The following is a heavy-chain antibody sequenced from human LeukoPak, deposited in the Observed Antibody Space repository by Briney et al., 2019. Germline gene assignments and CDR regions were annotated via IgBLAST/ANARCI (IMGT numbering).Heavy chain of an antibody. V-gene: IGHV4-30-4*08. Sequence: PSETLSLTCSVSGDSISSRDYYWSWIRQPPGKGLEWIGYIYYSGSTSYNPSLKSRVTISVDTSKNQFSLRLSSVTAADTAVYYCARRSRGPSYSGSYYWGQGTLVTVSS. CDR2: IYYSGST. CDR1: GDSISSRDYY. CDR3: ARRSRGPSYSGSYY. J-gene: IGHJ4*02. D-gene: IGHD1-26*01.